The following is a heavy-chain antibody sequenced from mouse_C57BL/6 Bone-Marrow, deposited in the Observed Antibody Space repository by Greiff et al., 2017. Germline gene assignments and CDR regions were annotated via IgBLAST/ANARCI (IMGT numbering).Heavy chain of an antibody. CDR1: GYTFTSYW. V-gene: IGHV1-69*01. Sequence: QVQLQQPGAELVMPGASVKLSCKASGYTFTSYWMHWVKQRPGQGLEWIGEIDPSDSYTNYNQKFKGKATLTVDKSSSTAYMQLSSLTSEDSACYYCAGEGAYYRSYFAYWGQGTTLTVSA. J-gene: IGHJ2*01. CDR2: IDPSDSYT. D-gene: IGHD2-12*01. CDR3: AGEGAYYRSYFAY.